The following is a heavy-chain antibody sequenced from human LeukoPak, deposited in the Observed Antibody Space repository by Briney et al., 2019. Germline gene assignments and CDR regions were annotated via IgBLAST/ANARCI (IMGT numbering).Heavy chain of an antibody. CDR3: AREEYTSSWYENWFDP. V-gene: IGHV3-23*01. Sequence: GGSLRLSCAASGFTFRNYGMSWVRQAPGKGLEWVSGISGSGGSTYYAASVKGRFTISRDNFKNTLYLQMNSLRAEDTAVYYCAREEYTSSWYENWFDPWGQGTLVTVSS. CDR1: GFTFRNYG. D-gene: IGHD6-13*01. CDR2: ISGSGGST. J-gene: IGHJ5*02.